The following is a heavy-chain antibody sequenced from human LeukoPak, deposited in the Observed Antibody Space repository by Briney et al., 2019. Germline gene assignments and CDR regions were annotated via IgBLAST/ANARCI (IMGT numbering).Heavy chain of an antibody. J-gene: IGHJ5*02. Sequence: SETLSLTCAVSGGSISSTNWWSWVRQPPGKGLEWIGEIYQSGSTNYNPSLKSRVTISVDKSKIQFSLKLSSVTAADTAVYYCARDYTVPRAAIVTESWGQGTLVTVSS. CDR2: IYQSGST. V-gene: IGHV4-4*02. CDR1: GGSISSTNW. CDR3: ARDYTVPRAAIVTES. D-gene: IGHD6-13*01.